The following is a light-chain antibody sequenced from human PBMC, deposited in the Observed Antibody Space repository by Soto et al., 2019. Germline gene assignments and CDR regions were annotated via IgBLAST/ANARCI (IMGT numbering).Light chain of an antibody. CDR2: GAS. CDR3: QQYGSSPRT. V-gene: IGKV3-20*01. CDR1: QSVSSS. J-gene: IGKJ1*01. Sequence: EIVLTQSPGTLSLSPGERATLSCRASQSVSSSLAWYQQKPGQAPRLLIYGASSRATGIPDRFSGSGSGTDFTLTISRLEPEDFAVYYCQQYGSSPRTCGQGAKVEIK.